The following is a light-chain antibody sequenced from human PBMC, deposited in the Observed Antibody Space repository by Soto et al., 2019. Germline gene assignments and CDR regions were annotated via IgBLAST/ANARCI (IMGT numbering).Light chain of an antibody. V-gene: IGKV4-1*01. Sequence: DIVMTQSPDSLAVSLGERATINCKSRQSVLHSSNKKNYFAWYQQKPGQPPKLFIYWASSRESGVPDRFRGSGSGTEFTLTISSRQAEYVAVYYCQQYYTTPPYTFGQGTKLEIK. CDR2: WAS. J-gene: IGKJ2*01. CDR1: QSVLHSSNKKNY. CDR3: QQYYTTPPYT.